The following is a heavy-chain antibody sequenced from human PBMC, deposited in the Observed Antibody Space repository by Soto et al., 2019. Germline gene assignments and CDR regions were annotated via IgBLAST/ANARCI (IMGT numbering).Heavy chain of an antibody. CDR3: ARVAPYYDFWSGYQNYPDYYYGMDV. D-gene: IGHD3-3*01. CDR2: IIPIFGTA. V-gene: IGHV1-69*13. CDR1: GGTFSSYA. Sequence: SVKVSCKASGGTFSSYAISWVRQAPGQGLEWMGGIIPIFGTANYAQKFQGRVTITADESTSTACMELSSLRSEDTAVYYCARVAPYYDFWSGYQNYPDYYYGMDVWGQGTTVTVSS. J-gene: IGHJ6*02.